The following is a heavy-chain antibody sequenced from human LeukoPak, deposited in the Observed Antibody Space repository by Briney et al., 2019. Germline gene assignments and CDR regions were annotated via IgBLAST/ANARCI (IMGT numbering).Heavy chain of an antibody. CDR1: GFTFSSYW. V-gene: IGHV3-7*01. D-gene: IGHD6-13*01. Sequence: PGGSLRLSCAVSGFTFSSYWMSWVRQAPGKGLEWVANIKQDGSEKYYVDSVKGRSTISRDNAKNSLYLQMNSLRAEDTAVYYCARKQPPGYWGQGTLVTVSS. CDR2: IKQDGSEK. CDR3: ARKQPPGY. J-gene: IGHJ4*02.